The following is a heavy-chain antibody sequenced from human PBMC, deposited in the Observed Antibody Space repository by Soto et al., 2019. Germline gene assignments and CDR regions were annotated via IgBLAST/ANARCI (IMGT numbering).Heavy chain of an antibody. CDR3: AKDLSASHCYTIDY. CDR1: GFTFSSYG. J-gene: IGHJ4*02. CDR2: ISYDGSNK. V-gene: IGHV3-30*18. Sequence: QVQLVESGGGVVQPGRSLRLSCAASGFTFSSYGMHWVRQAPGKGLEWVAVISYDGSNKYYADSVKGRFTISRDNSKNTLYLQMNSLRAEDTAVYYCAKDLSASHCYTIDYWGQGTLVTVSS. D-gene: IGHD2-2*02.